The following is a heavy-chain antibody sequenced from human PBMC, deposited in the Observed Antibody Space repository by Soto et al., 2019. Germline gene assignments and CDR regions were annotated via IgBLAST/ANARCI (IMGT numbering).Heavy chain of an antibody. Sequence: GGSLRLSCAASGFTFSNYGMHWVRQAPGKGLEWVALISYDGSDKYYADSVKGRFTISRDNSKCTLYLQMNSLRAEDAAVYYCAKDRAAFCSGGSCYDYFDYWGQGTLVTVSS. V-gene: IGHV3-30*18. CDR2: ISYDGSDK. D-gene: IGHD2-15*01. J-gene: IGHJ4*02. CDR1: GFTFSNYG. CDR3: AKDRAAFCSGGSCYDYFDY.